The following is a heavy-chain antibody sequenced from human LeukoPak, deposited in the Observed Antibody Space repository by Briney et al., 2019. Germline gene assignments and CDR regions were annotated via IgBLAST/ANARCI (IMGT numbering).Heavy chain of an antibody. V-gene: IGHV4-39*01. CDR1: GGSISSSSYY. Sequence: PSETLSLTCTVSGGSISSSSYYWGWIRQPPGKGLEWIGSIYYSGSTYYNPSLKSRVTISVDTSKNQFSLKLSSVTAADTAVYYCARLNDFWSGYYHGVFDYWGQGTLVTVSS. J-gene: IGHJ4*02. CDR2: IYYSGST. CDR3: ARLNDFWSGYYHGVFDY. D-gene: IGHD3-3*01.